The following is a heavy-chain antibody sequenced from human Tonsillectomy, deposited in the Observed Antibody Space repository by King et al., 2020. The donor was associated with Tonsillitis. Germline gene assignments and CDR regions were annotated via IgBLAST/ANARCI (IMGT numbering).Heavy chain of an antibody. CDR3: ARDWYYSGSGTYCPDY. D-gene: IGHD3-10*01. V-gene: IGHV3-33*05. J-gene: IGHJ4*02. CDR2: ISYDGTNK. CDR1: GFTFSSYG. Sequence: VQLVESGGGVVQPGRSLRLSCAASGFTFSSYGIHWVRQAPGKGLEWVTLISYDGTNKYYADSVKGRFTISRDNSKNTVYLKMNSLRAEDTAVYYCARDWYYSGSGTYCPDYWGQGTLVTVSS.